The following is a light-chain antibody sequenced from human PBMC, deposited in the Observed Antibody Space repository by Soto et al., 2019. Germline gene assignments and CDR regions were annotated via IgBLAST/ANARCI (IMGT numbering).Light chain of an antibody. CDR2: GVS. CDR1: SSDVGGYDF. J-gene: IGLJ1*01. CDR3: SSYTSSSTLYV. V-gene: IGLV2-14*01. Sequence: QSVLTQPASVSGSPGQSITISCTGTSSDVGGYDFVSWYQQHPGKAPKLMIYGVSNRPSVVSDRFSGSKSGNTASLTISGLQAEDEADYYCSSYTSSSTLYVFGTGTKVTVL.